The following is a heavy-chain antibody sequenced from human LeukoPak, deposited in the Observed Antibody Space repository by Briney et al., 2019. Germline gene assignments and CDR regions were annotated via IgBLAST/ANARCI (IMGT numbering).Heavy chain of an antibody. D-gene: IGHD3-22*01. CDR3: TRGSYYDSSGDAVVRLFDY. CDR2: SNPNRGGT. V-gene: IGHV1-2*02. J-gene: IGHJ4*02. Sequence: SVKVSCKASGYTITDYYIHWVRQAPGPGLEWMGWSNPNRGGTNYAQKFQGRVTMTSDTSISTAYMELSRLRSDDTALYYCTRGSYYDSSGDAVVRLFDYWGQGTPVTVPS. CDR1: GYTITDYY.